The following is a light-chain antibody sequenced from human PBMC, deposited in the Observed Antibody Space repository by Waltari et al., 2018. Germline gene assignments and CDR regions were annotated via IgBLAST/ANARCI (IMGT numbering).Light chain of an antibody. Sequence: QSALTQPASVSGSPGQSITISCTGTSSDVGGSNYVSWYQQHPGKAPKLMIYEVSNRPSGVSNRFSGSKSGNTASLTISGLQAEDEADYYCSSYTSSIYVFGTGTKVTVL. CDR3: SSYTSSIYV. CDR2: EVS. V-gene: IGLV2-14*01. J-gene: IGLJ1*01. CDR1: SSDVGGSNY.